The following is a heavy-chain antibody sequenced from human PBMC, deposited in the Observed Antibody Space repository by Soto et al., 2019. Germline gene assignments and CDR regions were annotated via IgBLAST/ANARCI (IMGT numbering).Heavy chain of an antibody. CDR2: VSPPFRTS. J-gene: IGHJ6*02. V-gene: IGHV1-69*01. D-gene: IGHD3-10*01. CDR1: GVSFNNNG. CDR3: ARVIYYGSGSYSPYGMDV. Sequence: QVQLVQSGAEVKKPGSSVKVSCKTSGVSFNNNGIGWVRKAPGHGLEWMGGVSPPFRTSNYTRKFQGRISITDDASTGTVNMELSSLTYEDTAQYYCARVIYYGSGSYSPYGMDVWGQGTTVNVSS.